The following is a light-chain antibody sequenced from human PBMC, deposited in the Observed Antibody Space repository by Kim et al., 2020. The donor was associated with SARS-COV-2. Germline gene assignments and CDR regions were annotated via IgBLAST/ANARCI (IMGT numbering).Light chain of an antibody. V-gene: IGLV2-14*04. CDR1: SSDVGGYNY. CDR2: DVT. J-gene: IGLJ3*02. CDR3: SSYTASVIRV. Sequence: GQSITISCTGTSSDVGGYNYVTGYQQHPCKAPKLIIYDVTNRPAGVSNRFSGSKSGNTASLTISGLQAEDEAEYYCSSYTASVIRVFGGGTHLTVL.